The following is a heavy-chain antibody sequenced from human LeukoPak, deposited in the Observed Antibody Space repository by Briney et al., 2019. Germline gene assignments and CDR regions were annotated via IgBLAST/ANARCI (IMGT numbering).Heavy chain of an antibody. D-gene: IGHD3-10*01. CDR1: GFTFSSYG. V-gene: IGHV3-23*01. Sequence: PGWTLRLSCAACGFTFSSYGMNWVRQAPGKGLEWVSAISGSGGSTHYVDSVKGRFSISRDNSKHTLYLQMNSLRAEDTAVYYCAKDHYYGSGSYGLFDYWGQGTLVTVSS. CDR2: ISGSGGST. CDR3: AKDHYYGSGSYGLFDY. J-gene: IGHJ4*02.